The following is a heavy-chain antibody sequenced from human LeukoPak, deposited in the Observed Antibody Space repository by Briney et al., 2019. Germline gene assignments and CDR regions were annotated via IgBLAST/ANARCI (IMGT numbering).Heavy chain of an antibody. CDR1: GFTFSSYW. J-gene: IGHJ6*02. V-gene: IGHV3-74*01. CDR3: TRDLMDYDVSTGLHHYYMDV. D-gene: IGHD3-9*01. CDR2: INGDGRNV. Sequence: GGSLRLSCVASGFTFSSYWMHWVRQDPRKGLVWVSRINGDGRNVNYADSVRGRFTISRDNAKNTLYLQMNTLRVEDTAVYYCTRDLMDYDVSTGLHHYYMDVWGQGTTVTVSS.